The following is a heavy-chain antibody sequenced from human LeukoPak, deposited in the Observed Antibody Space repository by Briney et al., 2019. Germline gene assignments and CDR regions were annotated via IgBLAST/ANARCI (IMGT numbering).Heavy chain of an antibody. V-gene: IGHV3-21*01. CDR2: ISSSSSYI. CDR3: ARTNECCSCGSCYPCTMDV. Sequence: GGSLILSCAAPGFTFICDSVDSVRQAPGKGLEWVSSISSSSSYIYYADSVKGRFTISRDNAKSSLSLQMNSLRDEYRAFYCCARTNECCSCGSCYPCTMDVWGQGTTVTVS. D-gene: IGHD2-15*01. J-gene: IGHJ6*02. CDR1: GFTFICDS.